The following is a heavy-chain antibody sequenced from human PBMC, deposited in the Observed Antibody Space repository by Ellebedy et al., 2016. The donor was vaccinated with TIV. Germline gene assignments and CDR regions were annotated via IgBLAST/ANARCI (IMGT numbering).Heavy chain of an antibody. V-gene: IGHV4-4*02. J-gene: IGHJ6*02. CDR2: LFHTGRT. Sequence: GSLRLXXAVSGASISSNNWWSLVRQPPGNGLEWIGDLFHTGRTNYNPSLKSRVTISVEKSKNQFSLVLRSVTAADTAIYYCARILTAYYNQYYDGMGVWGQGTTVTVSS. CDR1: GASISSNNW. CDR3: ARILTAYYNQYYDGMGV. D-gene: IGHD3-9*01.